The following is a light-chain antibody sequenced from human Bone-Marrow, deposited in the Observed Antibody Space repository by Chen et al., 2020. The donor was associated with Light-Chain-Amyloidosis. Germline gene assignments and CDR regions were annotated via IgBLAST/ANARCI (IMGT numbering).Light chain of an antibody. V-gene: IGKV3-20*01. CDR1: QTISSNY. CDR3: QQYGTSPLT. Sequence: EIVLTQSPGTLSLSPGEGANLSCRASQTISSNYLTWYQQKFGQAPRLLIYGSSGRATGIPDRCTGSGCGTDFTLTIKRLEPEDFARYYCQQYGTSPLTFGGGTKVEIK. CDR2: GSS. J-gene: IGKJ4*01.